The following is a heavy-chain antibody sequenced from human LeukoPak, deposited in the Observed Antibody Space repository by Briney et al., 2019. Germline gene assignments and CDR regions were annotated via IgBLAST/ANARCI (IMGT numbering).Heavy chain of an antibody. CDR3: TWMTTFFTVDF. CDR1: GFSFTNTW. CDR2: MKSKGGGGTT. V-gene: IGHV3-15*01. Sequence: GGSLRLSCAASGFSFTNTWMSWVRQAPGRGLEWVGRMKSKGGGGTTDYAAPVKGRFTISRDDSRNTLYLQMDSLQIEDTAVYYCTWMTTFFTVDFWGQGTRVTVSS. J-gene: IGHJ4*02. D-gene: IGHD3-16*01.